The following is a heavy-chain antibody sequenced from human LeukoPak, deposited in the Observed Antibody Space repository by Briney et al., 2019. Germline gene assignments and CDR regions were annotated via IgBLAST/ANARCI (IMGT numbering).Heavy chain of an antibody. CDR3: ARGGYYYGSGSQYNWFDP. V-gene: IGHV4-34*01. J-gene: IGHJ5*02. CDR2: INHSGST. D-gene: IGHD3-10*01. Sequence: SETLSLTCAVYGGSFSGYYWSWIRRPPGKGLEWIGEINHSGSTNYNPSLKSRVTISVDTSKNQFSLKLSSVTAADTAVYYCARGGYYYGSGSQYNWFDPWGQGTLVTVSS. CDR1: GGSFSGYY.